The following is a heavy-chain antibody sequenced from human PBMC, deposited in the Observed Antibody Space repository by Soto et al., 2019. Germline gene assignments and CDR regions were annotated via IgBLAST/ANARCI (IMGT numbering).Heavy chain of an antibody. J-gene: IGHJ5*02. Sequence: QVQLVQSGAEVKKPGSSVKVSCKASGGTFISYTISWVRQAPGQGLEWMGRIIPILGIANYAQKFQGRVTITADKSTSTAYMELSSLRSEDTAVYYCARDIILRSQGWFDPWGQGTLVTVSS. CDR3: ARDIILRSQGWFDP. D-gene: IGHD3-10*01. CDR2: IIPILGIA. V-gene: IGHV1-69*08. CDR1: GGTFISYT.